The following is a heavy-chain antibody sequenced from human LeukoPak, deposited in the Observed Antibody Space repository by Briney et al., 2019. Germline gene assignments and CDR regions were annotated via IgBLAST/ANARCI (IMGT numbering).Heavy chain of an antibody. Sequence: GASVKVSCKASGYTFTGYYMHWVRQAPGQGLEWMGWINPNSGGTNYAQKFQGRVTMTRDTSISTAYMELSRLRSDDTAVYYCARVIVNRGDPYYYYMDVWGKGTTVTVSS. CDR3: ARVIVNRGDPYYYYMDV. V-gene: IGHV1-2*02. J-gene: IGHJ6*03. CDR1: GYTFTGYY. D-gene: IGHD3-10*01. CDR2: INPNSGGT.